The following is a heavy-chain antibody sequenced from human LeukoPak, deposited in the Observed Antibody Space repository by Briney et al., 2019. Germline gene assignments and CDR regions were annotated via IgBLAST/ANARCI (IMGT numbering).Heavy chain of an antibody. CDR3: AKEDIIDY. J-gene: IGHJ4*02. V-gene: IGHV3-30*04. D-gene: IGHD2-15*01. Sequence: GGSLGLSCAASGFTFSSYAMHWVRQAPGKGLEWVAVISYDGSNKYYADSVKGRFTISRDNSKNTLYLQMNSLRAEDTAVYYCAKEDIIDYWGQGTLVTVSS. CDR1: GFTFSSYA. CDR2: ISYDGSNK.